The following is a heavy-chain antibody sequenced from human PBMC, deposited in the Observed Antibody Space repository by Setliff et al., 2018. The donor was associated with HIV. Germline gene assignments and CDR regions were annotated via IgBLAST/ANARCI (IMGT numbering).Heavy chain of an antibody. J-gene: IGHJ4*02. CDR3: AKDRTGVVITIFDY. D-gene: IGHD3-3*01. CDR1: GFTFSTYA. V-gene: IGHV3-23*01. Sequence: GGSLRLSCAASGFTFSTYAMSWVRQAPGKGLEWVSAISGSGGSTYYADSVKGRFTISRDNPKNTLYLQMNSLRAEDTAVYYCAKDRTGVVITIFDYWGQGTLVTVSS. CDR2: ISGSGGST.